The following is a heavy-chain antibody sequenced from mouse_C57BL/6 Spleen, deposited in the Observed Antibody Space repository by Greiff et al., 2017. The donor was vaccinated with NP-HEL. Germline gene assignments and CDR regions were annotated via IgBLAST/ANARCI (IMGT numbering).Heavy chain of an antibody. V-gene: IGHV1-81*01. Sequence: QVQLQQSGAELARPGASVKLSCKASGYTFTSYGISWVKQRTGQGLEWIGEIYPRSGNTYYNEKFKGKATLTADKSSSTAYMELRSLTSEDSAVDFSARSGRWLGYGYYFDYWSQGTPLTVSS. J-gene: IGHJ2*01. CDR3: ARSGRWLGYGYYFDY. CDR1: GYTFTSYG. CDR2: IYPRSGNT. D-gene: IGHD2-3*01.